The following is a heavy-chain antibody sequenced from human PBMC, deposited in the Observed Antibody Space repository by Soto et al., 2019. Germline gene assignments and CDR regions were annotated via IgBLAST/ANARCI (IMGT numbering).Heavy chain of an antibody. CDR3: ARGTPIVVVPAANSFYYGMDV. CDR2: ISYDGSNK. J-gene: IGHJ6*02. CDR1: GFTFSSYA. Sequence: QVQLVESGGGVVQPGRSPRLSCAASGFTFSSYAMHWVRQAPGKGLEWVAVISYDGSNKYYADSVKGRFTISRDNSKNTLYLQMNSLRAEDTAVYYCARGTPIVVVPAANSFYYGMDVWGQGTTVTVSS. D-gene: IGHD2-2*01. V-gene: IGHV3-30-3*01.